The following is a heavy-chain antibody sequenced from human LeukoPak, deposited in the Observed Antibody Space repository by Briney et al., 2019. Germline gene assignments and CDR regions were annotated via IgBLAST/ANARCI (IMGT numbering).Heavy chain of an antibody. V-gene: IGHV4-59*12. J-gene: IGHJ4*02. CDR3: ARDRGSSPLDY. CDR1: GGSISTYY. D-gene: IGHD6-13*01. CDR2: IYNSGST. Sequence: SETLSLTCTVSGGSISTYYWSWIRQPPGKGLEWIGYIYNSGSTNYNPSLKSRVTISVDTSKNQFSLKLSSVTAADTAVYYCARDRGSSPLDYWGQGTLVTVSS.